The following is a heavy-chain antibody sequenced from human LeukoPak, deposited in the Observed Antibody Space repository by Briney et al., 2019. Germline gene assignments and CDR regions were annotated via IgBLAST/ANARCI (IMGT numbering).Heavy chain of an antibody. CDR3: ARGGRITTATLAYSD. J-gene: IGHJ6*04. CDR2: IYYSGST. CDR1: GGSISSYY. V-gene: IGHV4-59*01. Sequence: SETLSLTCTVSGGSISSYYWSWLRQPPGKGLEWIGYIYYSGSTNYNPSLKSRVTISVDTSKNQFSLKLSSVTAADTAVYYCARGGRITTATLAYSDWGKGTTVTVSS. D-gene: IGHD3-22*01.